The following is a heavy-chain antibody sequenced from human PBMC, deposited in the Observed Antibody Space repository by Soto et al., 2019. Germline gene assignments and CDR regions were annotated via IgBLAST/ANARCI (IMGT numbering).Heavy chain of an antibody. CDR1: GFTFSSYA. CDR3: ATIGKVYNWFDP. J-gene: IGHJ5*02. V-gene: IGHV3-23*01. Sequence: GGSLRLSCAASGFTFSSYAMSWVRQAPGKGLEWVSAISGSGGSTYYADSVKGRFTISRDNSKNTLYLQMNSLRAEDTAVYYCATIGKVYNWFDPWGQGTLVTVSS. D-gene: IGHD1-26*01. CDR2: ISGSGGST.